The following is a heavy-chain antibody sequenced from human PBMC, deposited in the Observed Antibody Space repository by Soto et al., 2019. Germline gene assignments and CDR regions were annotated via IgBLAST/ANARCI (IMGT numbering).Heavy chain of an antibody. D-gene: IGHD3-16*01. V-gene: IGHV4-30-2*01. CDR1: GGSFSSGGYS. Sequence: QLQLQESGSGLVKPSQTLSLTCAVSGGSFSSGGYSWSWIRQPPGKGLEWIGYIYHSGSTYYNPSLKSRVTISVDRAKNQFSLKLGAVSAADTAVYYCARVGGGDYYYGMDVWGQGTTVTVSS. J-gene: IGHJ6*02. CDR3: ARVGGGDYYYGMDV. CDR2: IYHSGST.